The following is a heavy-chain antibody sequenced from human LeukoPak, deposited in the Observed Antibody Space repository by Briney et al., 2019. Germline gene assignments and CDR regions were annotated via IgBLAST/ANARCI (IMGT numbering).Heavy chain of an antibody. Sequence: PSETLSLTCIVPGGSISGYYWSWIRQPPGKGLEWIGYIYYSGSTNYNPSLKSRLTISIDTSENQFSLKLSSVTAADTAVYYCAREYSSSSGRRAFDIWGQGTMVTVSS. CDR3: AREYSSSSGRRAFDI. D-gene: IGHD6-6*01. CDR1: GGSISGYY. CDR2: IYYSGST. J-gene: IGHJ3*02. V-gene: IGHV4-59*08.